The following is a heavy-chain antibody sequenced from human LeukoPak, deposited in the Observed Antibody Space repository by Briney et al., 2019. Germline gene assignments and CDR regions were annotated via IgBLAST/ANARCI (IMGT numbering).Heavy chain of an antibody. Sequence: SETLSLTCTVSGGSISSSSYYWGWIRQPPGKGLEWIGSIYYSGSTYYNPSLKSRATISVDTSKNQFSLKLSSVTAADTAVYYCARHYSSGWYWGWFDPWGQGTLVTVSS. CDR1: GGSISSSSYY. CDR2: IYYSGST. D-gene: IGHD6-19*01. CDR3: ARHYSSGWYWGWFDP. V-gene: IGHV4-39*01. J-gene: IGHJ5*02.